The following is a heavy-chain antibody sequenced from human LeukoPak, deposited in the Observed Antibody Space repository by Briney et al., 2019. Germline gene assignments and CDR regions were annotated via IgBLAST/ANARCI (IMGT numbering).Heavy chain of an antibody. D-gene: IGHD3/OR15-3a*01. V-gene: IGHV4-38-2*02. CDR2: IYYSGNT. CDR1: GYSISGGYY. Sequence: SETLALTCIVSGYSISGGYYWGWIRQPPGKGLEWIGSIYYSGNTYYNASLKSQVSISIDTSKNQFSLRLTSVTAADTAVYYCARQTGSGLFILPGGQGTLVTVSS. CDR3: ARQTGSGLFILP. J-gene: IGHJ4*02.